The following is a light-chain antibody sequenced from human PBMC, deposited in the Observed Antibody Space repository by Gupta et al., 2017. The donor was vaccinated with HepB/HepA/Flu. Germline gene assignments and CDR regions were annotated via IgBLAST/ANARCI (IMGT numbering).Light chain of an antibody. CDR2: VAV. CDR3: HHNYNLRT. V-gene: IGKV3-15*01. Sequence: IVMTQSPATLSVSPGERATLSCRDSQSVSSSLAWYQQRPGQSPRLTIYVAVNSAVRNTDRFSQRGAVNEFTLTSISPQYKDCAGYYMHHNYNLRTFGPGTKVEIK. CDR1: QSVSSS. J-gene: IGKJ1*01.